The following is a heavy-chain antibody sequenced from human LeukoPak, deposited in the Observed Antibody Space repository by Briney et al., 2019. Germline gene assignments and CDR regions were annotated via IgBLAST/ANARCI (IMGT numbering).Heavy chain of an antibody. CDR2: IKQDGSET. J-gene: IGHJ5*02. D-gene: IGHD3-10*01. CDR3: VRAHHPGGWFDP. Sequence: GGSLRLSCAASGFTFSNYWMTWVRQAPGKGLEWVANIKQDGSETYYVDSVKGRFTISRDNAKNSLYLQMNSLTAEDTAVHYCVRAHHPGGWFDPWGQGTLVTVSS. V-gene: IGHV3-7*04. CDR1: GFTFSNYW.